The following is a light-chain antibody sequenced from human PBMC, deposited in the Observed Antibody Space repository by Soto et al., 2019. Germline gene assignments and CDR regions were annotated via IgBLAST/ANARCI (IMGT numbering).Light chain of an antibody. V-gene: IGKV3-20*01. J-gene: IGKJ1*01. CDR1: QSVSSSY. Sequence: EIVLTQSPGTLSLSPGERATLSCRASQSVSSSYLAWYQQKPGQAPRLLIYGASSRATGIQDRFSGSGSGTDFTLTISRLEPEDFAMYYCQQYGSSPTFGQGTKVEIK. CDR2: GAS. CDR3: QQYGSSPT.